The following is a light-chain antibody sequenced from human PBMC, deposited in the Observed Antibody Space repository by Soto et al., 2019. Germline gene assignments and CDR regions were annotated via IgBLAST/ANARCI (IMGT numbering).Light chain of an antibody. Sequence: IVMTQSPATLSVSPGERATLSCRASQSVSSNLAWYQQKPGQTPKLLIYVASTRATGIPARFSGSGSGTEFTLTISSLQSEDFAVYSCQQYNVWPLTFGGGTKVEFK. CDR2: VAS. CDR1: QSVSSN. CDR3: QQYNVWPLT. V-gene: IGKV3-15*01. J-gene: IGKJ4*01.